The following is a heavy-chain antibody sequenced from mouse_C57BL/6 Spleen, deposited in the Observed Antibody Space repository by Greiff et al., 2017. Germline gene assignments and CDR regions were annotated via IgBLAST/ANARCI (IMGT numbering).Heavy chain of an antibody. D-gene: IGHD1-1*01. J-gene: IGHJ4*01. CDR3: ARGDYYGSREDYAMDY. CDR2: IHPNSGST. CDR1: GYTFTSYW. Sequence: QVQLQQPGAELVKPGASVKLSCKASGYTFTSYWMHWVKQRPGQGLEWIGMIHPNSGSTNYNAKFKSKATLTVDKSSSAAYMQLSSLTSEDSAVYYCARGDYYGSREDYAMDYWGQGTSVTVSS. V-gene: IGHV1-64*01.